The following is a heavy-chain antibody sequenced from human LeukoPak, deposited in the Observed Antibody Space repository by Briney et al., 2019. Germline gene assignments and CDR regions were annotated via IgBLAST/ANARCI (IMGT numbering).Heavy chain of an antibody. V-gene: IGHV1-18*01. Sequence: ASVKVSCKASGYTFTSYGISWVRQAPGQGLEWMGWISAYNGNTNYAQKLQGRVTMTTDTSTSTAYMELRSLRSDDTAVYYCAREGETTVKYYYYGMDVWGQGTTVTVSS. CDR1: GYTFTSYG. D-gene: IGHD4-17*01. CDR3: AREGETTVKYYYYGMDV. J-gene: IGHJ6*02. CDR2: ISAYNGNT.